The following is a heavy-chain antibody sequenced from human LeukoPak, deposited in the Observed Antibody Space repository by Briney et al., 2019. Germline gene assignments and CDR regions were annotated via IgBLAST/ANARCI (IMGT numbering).Heavy chain of an antibody. CDR2: IYYSGSP. V-gene: IGHV4-59*08. CDR1: GGSISSYF. Sequence: NPSETLSLTCTVSGGSISSYFWNWIRQPPGRGLEWIGYIYYSGSPNYNPSLKSRVTMSVDTSKNQFSLKLSSVTAADTAVYYCARRIVSEQPTSEGNWFGPWGQGTLVTVSS. D-gene: IGHD1/OR15-1a*01. J-gene: IGHJ5*02. CDR3: ARRIVSEQPTSEGNWFGP.